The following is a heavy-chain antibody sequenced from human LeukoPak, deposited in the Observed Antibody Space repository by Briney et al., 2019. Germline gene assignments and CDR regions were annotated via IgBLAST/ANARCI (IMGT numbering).Heavy chain of an antibody. J-gene: IGHJ4*02. D-gene: IGHD3/OR15-3a*01. CDR2: ISDSGGST. CDR1: GITLSNYG. V-gene: IGHV3-23*01. CDR3: AKRGVVIRVILVGFHKEAYYFES. Sequence: GGSLRLSCAASGITLSNYGMSWVRQAPGKGLEWVAGISDSGGSTTYADSVKGRFTISRDNPKNTLYLQMNSLRAEDTAVYFCAKRGVVIRVILVGFHKEAYYFESWGQGVLVTVSS.